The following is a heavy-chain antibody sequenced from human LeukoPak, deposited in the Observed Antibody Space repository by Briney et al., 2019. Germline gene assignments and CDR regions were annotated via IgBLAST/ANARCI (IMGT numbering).Heavy chain of an antibody. J-gene: IGHJ6*02. CDR1: GYTLTELS. V-gene: IGHV1-24*01. CDR3: ATYMVRGVTHYYYGMDV. D-gene: IGHD3-10*01. Sequence: ASVKVSCKVSGYTLTELSMHWVRQAPGKGLEWMGGFDPEDGETIYAQKFQGRVTMTEDTSTDTAYMELSSLRSEDTAVYYCATYMVRGVTHYYYGMDVWGQGTTVTVSS. CDR2: FDPEDGET.